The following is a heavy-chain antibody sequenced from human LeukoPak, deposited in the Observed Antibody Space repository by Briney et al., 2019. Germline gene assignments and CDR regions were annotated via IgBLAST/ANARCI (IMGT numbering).Heavy chain of an antibody. CDR3: ASNYYGEGFDP. CDR1: GGSISGYY. Sequence: SETLSLTCTVSGGSISGYYWSWVRQPPGKGLEWIGEIYHSGSTNYNPSLKSRVTISVDTSKNQFSLKLSSVTAADTAVYYCASNYYGEGFDPWGQGTLVTVSS. D-gene: IGHD4-17*01. V-gene: IGHV4-34*01. CDR2: IYHSGST. J-gene: IGHJ5*02.